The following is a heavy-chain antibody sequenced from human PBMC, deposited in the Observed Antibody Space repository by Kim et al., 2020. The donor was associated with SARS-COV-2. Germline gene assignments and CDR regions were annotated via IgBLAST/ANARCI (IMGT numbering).Heavy chain of an antibody. CDR3: ARGKYGDYEIYAFDI. J-gene: IGHJ3*02. V-gene: IGHV4-59*09. D-gene: IGHD4-17*01. Sequence: PHLKSRVTISVDTSKSPFSLKLSSVTAADTAVYYCARGKYGDYEIYAFDIWGQGTMVTVSS.